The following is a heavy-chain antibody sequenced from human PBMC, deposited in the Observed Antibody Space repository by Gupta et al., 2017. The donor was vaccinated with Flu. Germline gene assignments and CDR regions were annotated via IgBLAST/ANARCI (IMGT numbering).Heavy chain of an antibody. D-gene: IGHD2-15*01. CDR2: IRSHFEGGTK. CDR1: GFLFANAW. Sequence: EMQLVESGGGLVEPGGSLRLSCAASGFLFANAWMAWVRQAPGKGLEWVGRIRSHFEGGTKDYGAPVKGRFSRARDENTLYLQLTSLKTEDTAVYFCATDNGGFDSAPNFDHWGLGTLVNVSS. J-gene: IGHJ4*02. CDR3: ATDNGGFDSAPNFDH. V-gene: IGHV3-15*01.